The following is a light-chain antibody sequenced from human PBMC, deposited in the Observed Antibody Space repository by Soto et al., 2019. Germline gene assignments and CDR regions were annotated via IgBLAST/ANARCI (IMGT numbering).Light chain of an antibody. J-gene: IGKJ3*01. CDR2: GAS. CDR3: QQYNKLHS. Sequence: EIVMTQSPATLSVSPGERATLSCRASQSVSSNLAWYQQKPGQAPRLLIYGASTRATGIPARFSGSGSGTEFSLILSSLQSEDFAVYYCQQYNKLHSFGSGTQVDIK. CDR1: QSVSSN. V-gene: IGKV3-15*01.